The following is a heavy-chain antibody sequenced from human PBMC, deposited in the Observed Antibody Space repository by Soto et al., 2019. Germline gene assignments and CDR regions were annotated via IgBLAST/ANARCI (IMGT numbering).Heavy chain of an antibody. J-gene: IGHJ5*02. D-gene: IGHD6-19*01. V-gene: IGHV3-11*01. CDR1: GFTFSDYY. CDR2: ISSSGSTI. CDR3: ARDSSSSGWYGGWFDP. Sequence: GGSLRLSCAASGFTFSDYYMSWIRQAPGKGLEWVSYISSSGSTIYYADSVKGRFTISRDNAKNSLYLQMNSLGAEDTAVYYCARDSSSSGWYGGWFDPWGQGTLVTVSS.